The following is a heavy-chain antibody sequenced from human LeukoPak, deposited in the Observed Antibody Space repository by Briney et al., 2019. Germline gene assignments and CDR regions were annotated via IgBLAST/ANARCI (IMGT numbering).Heavy chain of an antibody. J-gene: IGHJ4*02. CDR1: GFTFSNAW. V-gene: IGHV3-15*07. CDR2: IKSKTDGGTT. Sequence: PGGSLRLSCAASGFTFSNAWMNWVRQAPGKGLEWVGRIKSKTDGGTTDYAAPVKGRFTISRDDSKNTLYLQMNSLKTEDTAVYYCARVRGYSYGYGQDYWGQGTLVTVSS. D-gene: IGHD5-18*01. CDR3: ARVRGYSYGYGQDY.